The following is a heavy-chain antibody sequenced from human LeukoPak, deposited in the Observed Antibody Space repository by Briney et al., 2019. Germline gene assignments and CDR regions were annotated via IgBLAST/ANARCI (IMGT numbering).Heavy chain of an antibody. CDR3: AKASAMIVVVSKHFDY. D-gene: IGHD3-22*01. V-gene: IGHV3-23*01. CDR2: ISGSGGST. Sequence: GGSLRLSCAASGFTFSSYAMSWVRQAPGKGLEWVSVISGSGGSTYYADSVKGRFTTSRDNSKNTLYLQMNSLRAEDTAVYYCAKASAMIVVVSKHFDYWGQGTLVTVSS. J-gene: IGHJ4*02. CDR1: GFTFSSYA.